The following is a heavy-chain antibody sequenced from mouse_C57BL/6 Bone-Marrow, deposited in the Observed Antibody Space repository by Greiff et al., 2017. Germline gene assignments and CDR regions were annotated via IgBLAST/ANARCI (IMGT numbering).Heavy chain of an antibody. J-gene: IGHJ2*01. V-gene: IGHV1-50*01. CDR3: ARNGLLLDY. CDR1: GYTFTSYW. D-gene: IGHD2-10*01. CDR2: IDPSDSYT. Sequence: QVQLQQPGAELVKPGASVKLSCKASGYTFTSYWIQWVKQRPRQGLEWIGEIDPSDSYTNYNQKFKGKATLTVDTSSSTAYMQLSSLTSEDSAVYHCARNGLLLDYWGQGTTLTVSS.